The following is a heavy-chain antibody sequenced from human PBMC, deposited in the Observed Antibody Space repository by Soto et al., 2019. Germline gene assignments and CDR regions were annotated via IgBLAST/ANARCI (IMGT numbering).Heavy chain of an antibody. D-gene: IGHD5-12*01. CDR3: ARQNGVEMATITFAYGMDV. Sequence: GESLKISCKGSGYSFTSYWIGWVRQMPGKGLEWMGIIYPGDSDTRYSPSFQGQVTISADKSISTAYLQWSSLKASDTAMYYCARQNGVEMATITFAYGMDVWGQGTTVTASS. CDR2: IYPGDSDT. CDR1: GYSFTSYW. V-gene: IGHV5-51*01. J-gene: IGHJ6*02.